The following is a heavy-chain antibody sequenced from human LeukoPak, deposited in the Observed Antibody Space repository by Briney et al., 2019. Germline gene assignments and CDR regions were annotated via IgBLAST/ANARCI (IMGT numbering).Heavy chain of an antibody. V-gene: IGHV4-39*01. D-gene: IGHD6-19*01. CDR3: ARLWDSTGLYFYYYMDV. CDR1: GGSISSYY. CDR2: YHIGNT. J-gene: IGHJ6*03. Sequence: SETLSLTCTVSGGSISSYYWGWIRQPPGKGLEWIGNYHIGNTYYNPSLKSRVTISEDTSKNQFSLRVNSVTAADTAVYYCARLWDSTGLYFYYYMDVWGEGTTVTVSS.